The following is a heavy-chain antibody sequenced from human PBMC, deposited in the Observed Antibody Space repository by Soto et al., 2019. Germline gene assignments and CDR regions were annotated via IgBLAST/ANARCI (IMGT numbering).Heavy chain of an antibody. CDR2: INQAGSQN. CDR3: ARVVNGDNESWFDP. Sequence: EVQLVESGGGLVQPGGSLRLSCAASGFTFSNYWMSWVRQAPGKGLEWVANINQAGSQNYYVDSVKCRVTISRDNAKISLHLQRNSVRAEAAYVYYCARVVNGDNESWFDPWGQGTLLTVSS. CDR1: GFTFSNYW. J-gene: IGHJ5*02. D-gene: IGHD2-21*02. V-gene: IGHV3-7*01.